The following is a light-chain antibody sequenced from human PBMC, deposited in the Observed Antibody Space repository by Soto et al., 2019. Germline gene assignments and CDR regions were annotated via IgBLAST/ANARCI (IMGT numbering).Light chain of an antibody. CDR1: QGVSGN. CDR3: QQYNNWPPYT. CDR2: GAS. Sequence: EIVMTQSPATLSVSPGERATLSCRASQGVSGNLAWYQQKPGQAPRLLIYGASTRATGIPARFSGSGSGTEFILTISSLQSEDFAVYYCQQYNNWPPYTFGQGTKLEIK. J-gene: IGKJ2*01. V-gene: IGKV3-15*01.